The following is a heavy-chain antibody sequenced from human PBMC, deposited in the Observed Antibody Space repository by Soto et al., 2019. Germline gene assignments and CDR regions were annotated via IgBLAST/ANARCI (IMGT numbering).Heavy chain of an antibody. J-gene: IGHJ5*02. V-gene: IGHV1-18*01. D-gene: IGHD1-26*01. CDR2: ISAYNGNT. CDR3: ARDQGGGSYYAWFDP. CDR1: GYTFTSYG. Sequence: ASVKVSCTASGYTFTSYGISWVRQAPGQGLEWMGWISAYNGNTNYAQKLQGRVTMTTDTSTSTAYMELRSLRSDDTAVYYCARDQGGGSYYAWFDPWGQGTLVTVSS.